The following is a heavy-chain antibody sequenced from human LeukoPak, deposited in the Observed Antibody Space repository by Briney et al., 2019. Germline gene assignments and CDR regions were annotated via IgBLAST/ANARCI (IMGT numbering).Heavy chain of an antibody. CDR1: GFTFSSYG. V-gene: IGHV3-30*18. CDR2: ISYDGSNK. J-gene: IGHJ6*02. Sequence: GGSLRLSCAASGFTFSSYGMHWVRQAPGKGLEWVAVISYDGSNKYYADSVKGRFTISRDNSKNTLYLQMNSLRAEDTAVYYCAKDGSKLGISISSSSGMDVWGQGTTVTVSS. CDR3: AKDGSKLGISISSSSGMDV. D-gene: IGHD7-27*01.